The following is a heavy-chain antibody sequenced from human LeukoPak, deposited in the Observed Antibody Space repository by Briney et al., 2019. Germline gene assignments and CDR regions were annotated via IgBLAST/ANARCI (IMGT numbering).Heavy chain of an antibody. CDR3: ARNSIVDSSGYYYFDY. CDR2: IYYSGST. V-gene: IGHV4-59*01. D-gene: IGHD3-22*01. J-gene: IGHJ4*02. CDR1: GGSISSYY. Sequence: PSETLSLTCTVSGGSISSYYWSWIRQPPGKGLEWIGYIYYSGSTNYNPSLKSRVTISVDTSKNQFSLKLSSVTAADTAVYYCARNSIVDSSGYYYFDYWGQGTLVTVSS.